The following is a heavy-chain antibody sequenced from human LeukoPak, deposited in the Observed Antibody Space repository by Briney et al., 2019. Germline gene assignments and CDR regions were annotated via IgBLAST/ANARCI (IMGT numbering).Heavy chain of an antibody. J-gene: IGHJ3*02. Sequence: PSETLSLTCAVHGGSFSGYYWSWIRQPPGKGLEWIGEINHSGSTNYNPSLKSRVTISVDTSKNQFSLKLSSVTAADTAVYYCARPNWWLAPKYAFDIWGQGTMVTVSS. CDR2: INHSGST. D-gene: IGHD6-19*01. V-gene: IGHV4-34*01. CDR1: GGSFSGYY. CDR3: ARPNWWLAPKYAFDI.